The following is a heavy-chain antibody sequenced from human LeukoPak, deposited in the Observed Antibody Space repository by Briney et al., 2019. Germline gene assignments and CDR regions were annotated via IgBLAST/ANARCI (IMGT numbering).Heavy chain of an antibody. V-gene: IGHV4-39*01. J-gene: IGHJ5*02. CDR3: ARSMVRGNQVKKNNNWFDP. CDR1: GGSISSRSYY. D-gene: IGHD3-10*01. Sequence: SEALSLTGTVSGGSISSRSYYWGWIRQPPGKGLEWIGSMYYSGSTYYNPSLRSRVTISVDTSKNQFSLKLSSVTAADTAVYYCARSMVRGNQVKKNNNWFDPWGQGTLVTVSS. CDR2: MYYSGST.